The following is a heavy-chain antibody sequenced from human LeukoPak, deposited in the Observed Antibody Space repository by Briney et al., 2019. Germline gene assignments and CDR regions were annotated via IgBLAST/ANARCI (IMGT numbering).Heavy chain of an antibody. CDR2: ISGSGGST. CDR3: AFTGRERYCSSTSCYSGYY. CDR1: GFTFSSYA. V-gene: IGHV3-23*01. J-gene: IGHJ4*02. D-gene: IGHD2-2*01. Sequence: SGGSLRLSXAASGFTFSSYAMSWVRQAPGKGLEWVSAISGSGGSTYYADSVKGRFTISRDNSKNTLYPQMNSLRAEDTAVYYCAFTGRERYCSSTSCYSGYYWGQGTLVTVSS.